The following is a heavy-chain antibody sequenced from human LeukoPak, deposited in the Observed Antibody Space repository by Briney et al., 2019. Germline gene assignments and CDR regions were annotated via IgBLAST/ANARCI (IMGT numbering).Heavy chain of an antibody. CDR2: ISNSGYNT. CDR1: GFSVSSRA. D-gene: IGHD1-26*01. J-gene: IGHJ4*01. CDR3: ARHDGSSFIYYVDH. V-gene: IGHV3-23*01. Sequence: GGSLRLSCAASGFSVSSRAMSWVRQAPGKGPEWVSTISNSGYNTWYADSVKGRFTISRDNSQNTLYLQMSSLRAEDTALYFCARHDGSSFIYYVDHWGHGALVTVSS.